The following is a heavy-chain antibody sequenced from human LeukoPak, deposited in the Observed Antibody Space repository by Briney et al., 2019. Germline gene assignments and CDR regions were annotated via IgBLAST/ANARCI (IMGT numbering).Heavy chain of an antibody. D-gene: IGHD2-8*02. Sequence: PGGSLRLSCAASGFTFSSYWMSWVRQAPGKGLEWVAKIKQDGSEKYYVDSVKGRLTISRDNGKNTLYLQMDTLRAEDTAVYYCARDARTDSPFSWSDPWDQGTLVTVSS. CDR1: GFTFSSYW. V-gene: IGHV3-7*01. CDR2: IKQDGSEK. CDR3: ARDARTDSPFSWSDP. J-gene: IGHJ5*02.